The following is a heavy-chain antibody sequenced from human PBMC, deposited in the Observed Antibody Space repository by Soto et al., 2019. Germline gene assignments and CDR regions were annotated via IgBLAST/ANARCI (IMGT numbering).Heavy chain of an antibody. CDR2: ISDDGYNK. V-gene: IGHV3-30*18. D-gene: IGHD1-26*01. CDR1: GFTFSTYG. Sequence: QVQLVESGGGVVQPGKSLRLSCAASGFTFSTYGMHWVRQAPGKGLEWVAVISDDGYNKYYADSVKGRFTISRDNSNNSVYLQMNSLRAEDTAVYYCAKDEGGGRYLYYYYYGMDVWGQGATVTVS. CDR3: AKDEGGGRYLYYYYYGMDV. J-gene: IGHJ6*02.